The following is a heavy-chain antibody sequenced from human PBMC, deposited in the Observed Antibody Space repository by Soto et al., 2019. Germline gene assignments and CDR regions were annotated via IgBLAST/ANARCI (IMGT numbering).Heavy chain of an antibody. CDR2: IYVSGNT. V-gene: IGHV4-4*07. Sequence: SETLSLTCSVSGVSISNSYWSWIRQPAGKGLEWLGRIYVSGNTNYNPSLKGRVTLSIDTSKNQLSLKLRSVTAADTAVYYCARDRGVGAATNWFDPWGEGSLVTVSS. D-gene: IGHD1-26*01. CDR1: GVSISNSY. CDR3: ARDRGVGAATNWFDP. J-gene: IGHJ5*02.